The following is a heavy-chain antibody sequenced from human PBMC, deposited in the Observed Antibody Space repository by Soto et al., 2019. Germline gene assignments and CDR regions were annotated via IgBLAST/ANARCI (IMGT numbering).Heavy chain of an antibody. CDR1: GGSFSGYY. V-gene: IGHV4-34*01. Sequence: SETLSLTCAVYGGSFSGYYWSWIRQPPGKGLEWIGEINHSGSTNYNPSLKSRVTISVDTSKNQFSLKLSSVTAADTAVYYCVRGLITNWFVLWGQGTLVTVFS. D-gene: IGHD1-20*01. CDR3: VRGLITNWFVL. CDR2: INHSGST. J-gene: IGHJ5*02.